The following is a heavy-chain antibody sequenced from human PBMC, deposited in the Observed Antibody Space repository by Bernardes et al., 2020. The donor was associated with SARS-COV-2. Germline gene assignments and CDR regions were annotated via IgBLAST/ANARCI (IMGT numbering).Heavy chain of an antibody. D-gene: IGHD3-3*01. CDR3: ARGGNFWSGYYSSTDFDY. J-gene: IGHJ4*02. CDR1: GFTFSNFW. Sequence: GGSLRLSCIGSGFTFSNFWMAWVRQAPGRGLEWVANIHQDGNEKYHVDSVKGRFTISRDNAKNSLYLQMNSLRAEDTAVYYCARGGNFWSGYYSSTDFDYWGQGTLVTVSS. V-gene: IGHV3-7*01. CDR2: IHQDGNEK.